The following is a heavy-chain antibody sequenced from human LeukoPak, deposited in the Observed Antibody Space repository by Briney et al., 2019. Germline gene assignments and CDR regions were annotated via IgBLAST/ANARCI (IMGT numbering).Heavy chain of an antibody. J-gene: IGHJ4*02. CDR3: ARELPPVVNFYFDS. D-gene: IGHD3-22*01. V-gene: IGHV3-33*01. Sequence: GGSLRLSCEASGFTFSSYGMHWVRQAPGKGLEWVAVIWYDGSDKHYADSVKGRFSISRDNSKNTLYLQMNSLRAEDTAVYYCARELPPVVNFYFDSWGQGTLVTVSS. CDR1: GFTFSSYG. CDR2: IWYDGSDK.